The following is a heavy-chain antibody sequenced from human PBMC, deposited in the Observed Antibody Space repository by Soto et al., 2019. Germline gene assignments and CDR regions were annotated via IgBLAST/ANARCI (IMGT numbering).Heavy chain of an antibody. CDR2: ISNDGSNK. CDR1: GFTFSSYG. CDR3: ASKGVVVAATLDDAFDI. D-gene: IGHD2-15*01. V-gene: IGHV3-33*08. J-gene: IGHJ3*02. Sequence: GGSLRLSCAASGFTFSSYGMHWVRQAPGKGLEWVAVISNDGSNKYYADSVKGRFTISRDNAKNSLYLQMNSLRAEDTAVYYCASKGVVVAATLDDAFDIWGQGTMVTVSS.